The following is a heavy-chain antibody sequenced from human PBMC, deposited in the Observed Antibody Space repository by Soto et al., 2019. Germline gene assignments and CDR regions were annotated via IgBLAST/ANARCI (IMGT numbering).Heavy chain of an antibody. CDR1: GYSFTSYW. CDR2: IDPSDSYT. D-gene: IGHD3-22*01. CDR3: ARLSTSYYDSSGYYIDY. Sequence: GESLKISCKGSGYSFTSYWISWVRQMPGKGLEWMGRIDPSDSYTNYSPSFQGHVTISADKSISTAYLQWSSLKALDTSMYYFARLSTSYYDSSGYYIDYWGQGTLVTVSS. V-gene: IGHV5-10-1*01. J-gene: IGHJ4*02.